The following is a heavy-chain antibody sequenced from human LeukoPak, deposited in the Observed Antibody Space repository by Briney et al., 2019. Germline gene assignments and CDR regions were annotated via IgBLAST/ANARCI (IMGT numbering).Heavy chain of an antibody. CDR3: ARCSGDILTGYPNWFDP. CDR2: VYYSGST. CDR1: GGSISSGSYY. D-gene: IGHD3-9*01. V-gene: IGHV4-39*07. Sequence: SETLSLTCTVSGGSISSGSYYWGWIRQPPGKGLEWIGSVYYSGSTYYNPSLKSRVTISVDTSKNQFSLKLSPVTAADTAVYYCARCSGDILTGYPNWFDPWGQGTLVTVSS. J-gene: IGHJ5*02.